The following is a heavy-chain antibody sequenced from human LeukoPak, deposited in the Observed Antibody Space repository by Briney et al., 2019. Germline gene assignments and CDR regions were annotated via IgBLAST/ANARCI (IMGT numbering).Heavy chain of an antibody. CDR2: TSGSGGST. V-gene: IGHV3-23*01. D-gene: IGHD2-15*01. J-gene: IGHJ3*02. Sequence: TGRSLRLSCAASGFTFSSYAMRWVRQAPGKGLEWVATTSGSGGSTGYADSVKGRFTISRDNSKNTLYLQMRSLSSGDTALYCCATSRGIVFVAFDIWGQGTTVTVSS. CDR3: ATSRGIVFVAFDI. CDR1: GFTFSSYA.